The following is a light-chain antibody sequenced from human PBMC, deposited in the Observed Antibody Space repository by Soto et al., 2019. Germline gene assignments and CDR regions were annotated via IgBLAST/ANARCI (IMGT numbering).Light chain of an antibody. Sequence: QSALTQPASVSGSPGQSITISCTGTSSDVGGYNYVSWYQQHPGKAPKLMIYEVSNRPSGVPNRLSGSKSGNTASLTISGLQAADEADYYCSSHSRRSARVFGGGTKLTVL. CDR2: EVS. CDR1: SSDVGGYNY. V-gene: IGLV2-14*01. J-gene: IGLJ3*02. CDR3: SSHSRRSARV.